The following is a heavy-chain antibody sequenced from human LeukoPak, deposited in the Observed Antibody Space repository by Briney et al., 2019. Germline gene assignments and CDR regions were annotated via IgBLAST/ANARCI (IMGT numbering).Heavy chain of an antibody. CDR1: VGSFSGYY. Sequence: SETLSLTCAVYVGSFSGYYWTWIRQPPGKGLEWIGEINHSGSTYYNASLQSRVTISIDTSKNQFSLRLNSVTAADTAMYFCVKSGGYGLIDYWGQGTLVTVSS. D-gene: IGHD1-26*01. V-gene: IGHV4-34*01. J-gene: IGHJ4*02. CDR3: VKSGGYGLIDY. CDR2: INHSGST.